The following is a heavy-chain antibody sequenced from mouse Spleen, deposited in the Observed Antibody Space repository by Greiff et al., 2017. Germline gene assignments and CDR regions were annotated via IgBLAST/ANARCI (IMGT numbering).Heavy chain of an antibody. CDR2: IDPSDSYT. CDR1: GYTFTSYW. D-gene: IGHD2-13*01. Sequence: QVQLQQPGAELVRPGTSVKLSCKASGYTFTSYWMHWVKQRPGQGLEWIGVIDPSDSYTNYNQKFKGKATLTVDTSSSTAYMQLSSLTSEDSAVYYCARKGPFGDYAWFAYWGQGTLVTVSA. J-gene: IGHJ3*01. V-gene: IGHV1-59*01. CDR3: ARKGPFGDYAWFAY.